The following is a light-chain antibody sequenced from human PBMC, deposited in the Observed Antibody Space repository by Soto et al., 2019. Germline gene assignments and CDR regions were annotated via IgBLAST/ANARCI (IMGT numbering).Light chain of an antibody. CDR2: AAS. V-gene: IGKV1-39*01. J-gene: IGKJ5*01. Sequence: DIQMTQSPSSLSASVGDRVTITCRASQSISSYLNWYQQKPGKAPKLLIYAASSLLSGVPSRFSGSGSGTDFTLTISSLEPEDSAVYYCQQRHMWPITFGQGTRLEIK. CDR1: QSISSY. CDR3: QQRHMWPIT.